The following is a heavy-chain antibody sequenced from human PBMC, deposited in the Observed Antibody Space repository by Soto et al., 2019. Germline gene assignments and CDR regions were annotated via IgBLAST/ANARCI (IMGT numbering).Heavy chain of an antibody. CDR1: GFTFSSYA. V-gene: IGHV3-23*01. Sequence: GGSMRLSCAASGFTFSSYAMSWVRQAPGKGLEWVSAISGSGGSTYYADSVKGRFTISRDNSKNTLYLQMNSLRAEDTAVYYCAKAQQIAAADYYSYGMDVWGQGTTVTVYS. CDR3: AKAQQIAAADYYSYGMDV. CDR2: ISGSGGST. J-gene: IGHJ6*02. D-gene: IGHD6-13*01.